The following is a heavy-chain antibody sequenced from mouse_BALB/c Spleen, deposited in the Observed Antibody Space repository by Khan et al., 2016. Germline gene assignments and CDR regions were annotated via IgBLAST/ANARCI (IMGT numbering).Heavy chain of an antibody. D-gene: IGHD1-1*01. Sequence: QVQLQQSGAELARPGASVKLSCKASGYTFTSYWMQWVKQRPGQGLEWIGTIYPGDGDTRYTQKFKGKATLTADKSSSTAYMHLSSLASEDFAVYYCARGCSSYSSSAYWGQGTLVTVSA. CDR2: IYPGDGDT. J-gene: IGHJ3*01. CDR1: GYTFTSYW. CDR3: ARGCSSYSSSAY. V-gene: IGHV1-87*01.